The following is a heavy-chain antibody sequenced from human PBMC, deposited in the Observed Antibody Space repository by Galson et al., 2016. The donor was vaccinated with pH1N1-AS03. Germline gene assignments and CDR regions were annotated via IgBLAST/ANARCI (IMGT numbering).Heavy chain of an antibody. Sequence: SVKVSCKASGYTFTNYAVHWMRQAPGQRLEWMGWINAGNGDTKFSQKFQGRVTLTRDTSASTASMELSSLRPEDTAVYFCARAGTYYDQFFDYWGQGTLVTVSS. D-gene: IGHD3-22*01. V-gene: IGHV1-3*01. J-gene: IGHJ4*02. CDR3: ARAGTYYDQFFDY. CDR1: GYTFTNYA. CDR2: INAGNGDT.